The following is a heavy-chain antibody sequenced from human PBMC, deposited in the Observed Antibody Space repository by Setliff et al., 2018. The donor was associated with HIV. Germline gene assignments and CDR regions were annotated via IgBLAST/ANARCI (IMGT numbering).Heavy chain of an antibody. J-gene: IGHJ4*02. V-gene: IGHV3-7*03. CDR3: TTHTLDSSGYSGLFDY. D-gene: IGHD3-22*01. CDR2: IKQDGITK. CDR1: GFSIATNW. Sequence: PGGSLRLSCAVSGFSIATNWMTWVRQAPGKGLEWVASIKQDGITKYYVDSVKGRFTISRDNAKNSLYLQMNSLKTEDTAVYYCTTHTLDSSGYSGLFDYWGQGTLVTVSS.